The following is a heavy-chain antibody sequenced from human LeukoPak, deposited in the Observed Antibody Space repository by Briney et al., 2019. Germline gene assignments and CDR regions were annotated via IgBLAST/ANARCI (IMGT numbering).Heavy chain of an antibody. J-gene: IGHJ5*02. CDR2: IYHSGST. CDR1: GGSISSGGYY. Sequence: SETLSLTCTVSGGSISSGGYYWSWIRQPPGKGLEWIGYIYHSGSTYYNPSLKSRVTISVDRSKNQFSLKLSSVTAADTAVYYCARVDQLLSLNWFDPRGQGTLVTVSS. V-gene: IGHV4-30-2*01. D-gene: IGHD2-2*01. CDR3: ARVDQLLSLNWFDP.